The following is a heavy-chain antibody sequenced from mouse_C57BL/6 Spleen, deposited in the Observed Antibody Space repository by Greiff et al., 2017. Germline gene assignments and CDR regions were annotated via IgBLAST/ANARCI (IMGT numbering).Heavy chain of an antibody. D-gene: IGHD2-2*01. CDR2: IDPETGGT. J-gene: IGHJ4*01. Sequence: VQLQQSGAELVRPGASVTLSCKASGYTFTDYEMHWVKQTPVHGLEWIGAIDPETGGTAYNQKVKGKAILTADKSSSTAYMELRSLTSEDSAVYYCTRGLPYAMDYWGQGTSVTVSS. CDR3: TRGLPYAMDY. V-gene: IGHV1-15*01. CDR1: GYTFTDYE.